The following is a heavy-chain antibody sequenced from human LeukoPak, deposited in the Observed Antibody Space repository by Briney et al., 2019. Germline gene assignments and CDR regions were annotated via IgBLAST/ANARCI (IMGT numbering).Heavy chain of an antibody. J-gene: IGHJ4*02. D-gene: IGHD3-10*01. Sequence: GGSLRLSCAASGFSFSIYYMHWVRQAPGKGLVWASRINSDATATVYADSVRGRFTISRDNAKNTLYLQMNSLRAEDTAVYYCVLYGLGSPHWGQGTLVTVSS. V-gene: IGHV3-74*01. CDR1: GFSFSIYY. CDR2: INSDATAT. CDR3: VLYGLGSPH.